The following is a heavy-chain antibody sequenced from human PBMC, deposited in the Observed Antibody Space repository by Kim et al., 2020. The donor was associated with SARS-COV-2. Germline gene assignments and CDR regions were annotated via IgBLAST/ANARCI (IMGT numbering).Heavy chain of an antibody. D-gene: IGHD6-13*01. Sequence: GGSLRLSCTASGFTFTNFAMNWVRQAPGKGLEWVSGISGSVDRTYYADSVKGRFTISRDNSKNTLYLQMNSLRAEDTAMYYCAKDVTWSAAATGGHFDYWGQGTLVTLSS. CDR3: AKDVTWSAAATGGHFDY. CDR1: GFTFTNFA. J-gene: IGHJ4*02. V-gene: IGHV3-23*01. CDR2: ISGSVDRT.